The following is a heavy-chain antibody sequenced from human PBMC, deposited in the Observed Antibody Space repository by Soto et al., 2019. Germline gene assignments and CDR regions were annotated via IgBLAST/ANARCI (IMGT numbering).Heavy chain of an antibody. D-gene: IGHD3-3*01. V-gene: IGHV1-18*01. Sequence: ASVKVSCKASGYTFTRSGISWVRQAPGQGPEWMGWISSYNGDTNYAQTFQGRVTMTTDTSTSTAYMELRSLRSDDTAVYYCARHNPASTVFGIVIRLRYWGHGTLVTVSS. CDR3: ARHNPASTVFGIVIRLRY. J-gene: IGHJ4*01. CDR1: GYTFTRSG. CDR2: ISSYNGDT.